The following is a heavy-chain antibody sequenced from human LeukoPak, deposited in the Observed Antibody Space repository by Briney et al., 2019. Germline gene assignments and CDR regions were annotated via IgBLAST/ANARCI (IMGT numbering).Heavy chain of an antibody. CDR3: ATGGSWLRNWFDP. CDR2: FDPEDGET. Sequence: ASVNVSCKVSGYTLTELSMHWVRQAPGKGLEWMGGFDPEDGETIYAQKFQGRVTMTEDTSTDTAYMELSSLRSEDTAVYYCATGGSWLRNWFDPWGQGTLVTVSS. V-gene: IGHV1-24*01. D-gene: IGHD5-12*01. CDR1: GYTLTELS. J-gene: IGHJ5*02.